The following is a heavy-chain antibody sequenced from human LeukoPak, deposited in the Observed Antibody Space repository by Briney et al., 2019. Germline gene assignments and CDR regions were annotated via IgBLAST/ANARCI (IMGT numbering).Heavy chain of an antibody. V-gene: IGHV4-30-4*01. J-gene: IGHJ4*02. CDR1: GGSISSGDYY. CDR3: ARGATYSLGYYFDY. Sequence: PSETLSLTCTVSGGSISSGDYYWSWIRQPPGKGLEWIGYIYYSGSTYYNPSLKSRVTISVDTSKNQFSLKLSSVTAADTAVYYCARGATYSLGYYFDYWGQGTLVTVSS. D-gene: IGHD2/OR15-2a*01. CDR2: IYYSGST.